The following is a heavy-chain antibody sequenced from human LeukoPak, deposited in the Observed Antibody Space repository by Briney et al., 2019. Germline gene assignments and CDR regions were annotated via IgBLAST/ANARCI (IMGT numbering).Heavy chain of an antibody. CDR2: ISYTGAKK. Sequence: GGSLRLSCEASGFSFSSYEMNWVRQAPGKGLEWLSYISYTGAKKYYADSVKGRFTTSRDNAKNELYLQMNSLRAEDTAVYYCARVTMRDGYFDYWGQGTLVTVSS. CDR3: ARVTMRDGYFDY. CDR1: GFSFSSYE. V-gene: IGHV3-48*03. J-gene: IGHJ4*02. D-gene: IGHD5-24*01.